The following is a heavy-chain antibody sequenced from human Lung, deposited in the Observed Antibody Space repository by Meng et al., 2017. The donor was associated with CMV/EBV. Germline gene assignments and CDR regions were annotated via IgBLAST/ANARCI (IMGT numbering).Heavy chain of an antibody. V-gene: IGHV3-7*01. D-gene: IGHD3-3*01. J-gene: IGHJ6*02. CDR3: ARDKYDLWSGYYGMDV. Sequence: GESLKISCAASGFSFSSYWMSWVRQAPGKGLEWVANIKYDGSEKHYADSVKGRFTISRADDKNSLHLQMKSRRAEDTAVYYCARDKYDLWSGYYGMDVWGQGNXV. CDR2: IKYDGSEK. CDR1: GFSFSSYW.